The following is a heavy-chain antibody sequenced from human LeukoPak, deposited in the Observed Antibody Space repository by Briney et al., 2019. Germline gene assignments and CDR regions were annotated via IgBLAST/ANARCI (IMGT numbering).Heavy chain of an antibody. V-gene: IGHV3-74*01. CDR2: INPDGIGP. CDR3: ARPTTTLEY. D-gene: IGHD1-7*01. J-gene: IGHJ4*02. Sequence: GGSLRLSCAPSGFTFTSYWMHWVGQAPGKGLVWVSRINPDGIGPIYADFVKGRFTISRDNAKNTLYPQMNSLRDEDTAVYYCARPTTTLEYWGQGTLVTVSS. CDR1: GFTFTSYW.